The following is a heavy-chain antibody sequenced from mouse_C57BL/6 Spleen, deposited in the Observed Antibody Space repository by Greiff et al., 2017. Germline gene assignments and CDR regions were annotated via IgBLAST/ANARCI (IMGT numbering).Heavy chain of an antibody. V-gene: IGHV1-53*01. CDR1: GYTFTSYW. D-gene: IGHD1-1*01. J-gene: IGHJ1*03. Sequence: QVQLQQPGTELVKPGASVKLSCKASGYTFTSYWMHWVKQRPGQGLEWIGNINPSNGGTNYNEKFKSKATLTVDKSSSTAYMQLSGLTSEDSAVYYCANHYYGSSPWYFDVWGTGTTVTVSS. CDR3: ANHYYGSSPWYFDV. CDR2: INPSNGGT.